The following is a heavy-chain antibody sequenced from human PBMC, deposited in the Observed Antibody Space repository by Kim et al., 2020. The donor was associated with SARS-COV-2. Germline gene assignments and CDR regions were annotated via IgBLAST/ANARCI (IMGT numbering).Heavy chain of an antibody. V-gene: IGHV1-3*01. CDR2: INAGNGYT. J-gene: IGHJ4*02. CDR1: GYTFTTYA. CDR3: ARGGVTYYYDTSGTQFDY. D-gene: IGHD3-22*01. Sequence: ASVKVSCKASGYTFTTYALHWVRQAPGQGLEWMGWINAGNGYTKYSQKLPGRVTTSRDTSASTAYMELSSLRSEDTAVFYFARGGVTYYYDTSGTQFDYWGQGTLVTVSS.